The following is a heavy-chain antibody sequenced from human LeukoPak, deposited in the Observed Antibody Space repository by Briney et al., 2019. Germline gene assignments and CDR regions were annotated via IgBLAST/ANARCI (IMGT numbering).Heavy chain of an antibody. J-gene: IGHJ4*02. CDR3: ALDYDTSGYSH. CDR1: GFTFSSYA. Sequence: PGGSLRLSCAASGFTFSSYAMSWVRQAPGKGLEWVANIKQDGSEKYYVDSVKGRFTISRDNAKNSLYLQMNSLRAEDTAVYYCALDYDTSGYSHWGQGALVTVSS. CDR2: IKQDGSEK. V-gene: IGHV3-7*01. D-gene: IGHD3-22*01.